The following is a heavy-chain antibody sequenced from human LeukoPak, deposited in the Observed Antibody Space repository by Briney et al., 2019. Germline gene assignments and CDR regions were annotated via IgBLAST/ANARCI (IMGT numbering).Heavy chain of an antibody. CDR3: ARVLDDYGDY. J-gene: IGHJ4*02. CDR2: IIPILGIA. V-gene: IGHV1-69*04. D-gene: IGHD5-24*01. CDR1: GGTFSSYA. Sequence: SVKVSCKASGGTFSSYAISWVRQAPGQGLEWMGRIIPILGIANYAQKFQGRGTITADKSTSTAYMELSSLRSEDTAVYYCARVLDDYGDYWGQGTLVTVSS.